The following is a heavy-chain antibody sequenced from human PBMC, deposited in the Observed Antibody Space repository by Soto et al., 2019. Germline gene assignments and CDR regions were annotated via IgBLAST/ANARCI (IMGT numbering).Heavy chain of an antibody. Sequence: VQLVESGGGLILPGGSLRLSCAASGFTFNTHWMHWVRQAPGKGLVWVSRINSDGSITDYADSVKGRFSISRDNLRNTLYLQMNSLSPEDTAVYYCARAMTSVGAAAKGDFWGQGTLVTVSS. CDR3: ARAMTSVGAAAKGDF. D-gene: IGHD1-26*01. CDR2: INSDGSIT. CDR1: GFTFNTHW. V-gene: IGHV3-74*01. J-gene: IGHJ4*02.